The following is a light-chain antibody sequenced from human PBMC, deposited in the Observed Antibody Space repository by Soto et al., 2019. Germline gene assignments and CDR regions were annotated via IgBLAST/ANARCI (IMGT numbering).Light chain of an antibody. V-gene: IGLV1-40*01. J-gene: IGLJ1*01. CDR1: SSNIGAGYD. CDR2: GNS. Sequence: QSVLTQPPSVSGAPGQRVNISCTGSSSNIGAGYDVHWYQQLPGTAPKLLIYGNSNRPSGVPDRFSGSKSGTSASLAIAGLQAEDEADYYCQSYDSSLSGPVFGTGTRAPS. CDR3: QSYDSSLSGPV.